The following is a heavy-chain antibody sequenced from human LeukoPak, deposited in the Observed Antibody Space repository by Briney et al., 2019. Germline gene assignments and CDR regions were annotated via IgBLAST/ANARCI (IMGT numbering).Heavy chain of an antibody. CDR2: IKQDGSEK. CDR1: GFTFSSYW. V-gene: IGHV3-7*01. Sequence: GGSLRLSCAASGFTFSSYWMSWVRQAPGKGLEWVANIKQDGSEKYYVDSVKGRFTISRDNAKNSLYLQMNSLRAEDTAVYYCARGGIAVAGMGDDYWGQGTLVTVSS. D-gene: IGHD6-19*01. CDR3: ARGGIAVAGMGDDY. J-gene: IGHJ4*02.